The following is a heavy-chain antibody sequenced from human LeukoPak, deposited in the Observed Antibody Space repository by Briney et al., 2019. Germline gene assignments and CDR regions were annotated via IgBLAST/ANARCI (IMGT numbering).Heavy chain of an antibody. CDR3: ARGYCSGGGCYTAEYLPH. V-gene: IGHV1-8*02. Sequence: ASVKVSCKASGYTFTNFEINWVRQVAGQGLEWMGWMRPNSGETVNVQKFQGRVTMTRDISTSTAYMELTGLRSDDTAVYFCARGYCSGGGCYTAEYLPHWGQDTLVTVSS. J-gene: IGHJ1*01. D-gene: IGHD2-15*01. CDR2: MRPNSGET. CDR1: GYTFTNFE.